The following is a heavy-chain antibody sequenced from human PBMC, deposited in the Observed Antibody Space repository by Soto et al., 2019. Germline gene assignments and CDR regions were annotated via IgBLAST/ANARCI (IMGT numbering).Heavy chain of an antibody. CDR2: ISGSGGST. J-gene: IGHJ4*02. V-gene: IGHV3-23*01. D-gene: IGHD3-3*01. CDR1: GFTFSSYA. Sequence: PGGSLRLSCAASGFTFSSYAMSWVRQAPGKGLEWVSAISGSGGSTYYADSVKGRFTISRDNSKNTLYLQMNSLRAEDTAVYYCAKDNNFWSGYSLYYFDYWGQGTLVTVSS. CDR3: AKDNNFWSGYSLYYFDY.